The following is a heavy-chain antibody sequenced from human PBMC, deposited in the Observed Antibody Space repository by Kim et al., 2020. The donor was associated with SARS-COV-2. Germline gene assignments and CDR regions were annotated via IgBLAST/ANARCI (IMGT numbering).Heavy chain of an antibody. J-gene: IGHJ6*02. CDR3: ARVPYGSHFITIYRYGMDV. V-gene: IGHV4-31*03. D-gene: IGHD3-3*01. Sequence: SETLSLTCTVSGGSISSGGYYWSWIRQHPGKGLEWIGYIYYSGSTYYNPSLKSRVTISVDTSKNQFSLKLSSLTAADTAVYYCARVPYGSHFITIYRYGMDVWGQGTTVTVSS. CDR2: IYYSGST. CDR1: GGSISSGGYY.